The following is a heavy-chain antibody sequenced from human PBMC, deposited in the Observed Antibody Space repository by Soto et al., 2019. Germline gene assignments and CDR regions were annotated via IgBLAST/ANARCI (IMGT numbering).Heavy chain of an antibody. Sequence: ASVKVSCKASGYTFTSYGISWVRQAPGQGLEWMGWISAYNGNTNYAQKLQGRVTMTTDTSASTAYMELRSLRSDDTAVYYCARRRFGEFCMDYWGQGTLVTVSS. CDR2: ISAYNGNT. CDR1: GYTFTSYG. CDR3: ARRRFGEFCMDY. J-gene: IGHJ4*02. V-gene: IGHV1-18*04. D-gene: IGHD3-10*01.